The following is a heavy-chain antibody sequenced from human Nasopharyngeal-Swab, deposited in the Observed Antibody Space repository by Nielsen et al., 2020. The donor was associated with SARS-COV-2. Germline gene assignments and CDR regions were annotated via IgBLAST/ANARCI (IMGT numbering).Heavy chain of an antibody. J-gene: IGHJ4*02. Sequence: GESLKISCAASGFSFNSYDMNWVRQAPGRWLEWISYVSTSGGTIKNADSVKGRFTISRDNAKNSLYLHMDSLGAEDTAVYYCARDGGRGKSYVMWDYWGQGTLVTVSS. CDR1: GFSFNSYD. CDR3: ARDGGRGKSYVMWDY. D-gene: IGHD5-18*01. CDR2: VSTSGGTI. V-gene: IGHV3-48*03.